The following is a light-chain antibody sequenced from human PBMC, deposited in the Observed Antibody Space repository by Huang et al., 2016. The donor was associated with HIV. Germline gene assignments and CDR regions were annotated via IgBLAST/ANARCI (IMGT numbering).Light chain of an antibody. CDR3: QQSHSNPIT. Sequence: DIQMTQSPSSLSASVGDRVTITCRASQTITNYLNWYQQRPGRAPKLLLYAASTLQTGVPTRFRGSWSGTDFTLTISSLQPEDFAAYYCQQSHSNPITFGQGTRLEIK. V-gene: IGKV1-39*01. CDR2: AAS. CDR1: QTITNY. J-gene: IGKJ5*01.